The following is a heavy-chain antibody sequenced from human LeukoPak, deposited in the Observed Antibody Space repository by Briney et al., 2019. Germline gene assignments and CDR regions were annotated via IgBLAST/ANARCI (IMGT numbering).Heavy chain of an antibody. CDR2: IYHGGST. CDR3: ARGQFQETYYFDY. J-gene: IGHJ4*02. Sequence: SETLSLTCAVSGGSISSGGYSWGWIRQPPGKGLEWIGYIYHGGSTYYNPSLKSRVTISVDRSKNQFSLKLSSVTAADTAVYYCARGQFQETYYFDYWGQGTLVTVSS. CDR1: GGSISSGGYS. V-gene: IGHV4-30-2*01. D-gene: IGHD6-19*01.